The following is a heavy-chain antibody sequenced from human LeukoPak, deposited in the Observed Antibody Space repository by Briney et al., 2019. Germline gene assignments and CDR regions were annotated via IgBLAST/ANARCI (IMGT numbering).Heavy chain of an antibody. CDR3: ARGRQQLVQGGGFDP. CDR2: IHYSGST. Sequence: SETLSLTCTVSGGSISSSSYYWGWIRQPPGKGLEWIASIHYSGSTYYNPSLKSRVTISVDTSKNQFSLKLSSVTAADTAVYYCARGRQQLVQGGGFDPWGQGTLVTVSS. CDR1: GGSISSSSYY. D-gene: IGHD6-13*01. V-gene: IGHV4-39*01. J-gene: IGHJ5*02.